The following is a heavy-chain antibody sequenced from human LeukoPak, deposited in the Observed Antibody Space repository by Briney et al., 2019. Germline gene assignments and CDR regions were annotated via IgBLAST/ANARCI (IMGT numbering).Heavy chain of an antibody. CDR2: INAGNGNT. J-gene: IGHJ6*04. Sequence: ASVKVSCKASGYTFTSYAMHWVRQAPGQRLEWMGWINAGNGNTKYSQKFQGRVTITRDTSASTAYMELSSLRSEDTAVYYCARAGHSSGWPHYGMDVWGKGTTVTVSS. CDR3: ARAGHSSGWPHYGMDV. V-gene: IGHV1-3*01. CDR1: GYTFTSYA. D-gene: IGHD6-19*01.